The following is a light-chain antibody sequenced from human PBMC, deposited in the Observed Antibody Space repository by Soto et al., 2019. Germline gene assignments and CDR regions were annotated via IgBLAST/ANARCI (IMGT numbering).Light chain of an antibody. Sequence: QSVLTQPASASGSPGQSITISCTGTSSDVGSHNLVSWYQQYPGQAPKLMIYEVSKRPLGVSARFSASKSGNTASLTISGLQAEDEADYYCCSYGGSRAVFGGGTQLTVL. CDR1: SSDVGSHNL. J-gene: IGLJ7*01. CDR3: CSYGGSRAV. CDR2: EVS. V-gene: IGLV2-23*02.